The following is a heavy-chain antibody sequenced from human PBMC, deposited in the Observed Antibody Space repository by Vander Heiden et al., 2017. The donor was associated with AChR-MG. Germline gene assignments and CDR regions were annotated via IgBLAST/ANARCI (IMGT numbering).Heavy chain of an antibody. CDR1: GFTFSSYA. D-gene: IGHD3-10*01. J-gene: IGHJ5*02. Sequence: QVQLVESGGGVVQPGRSLRVSCAASGFTFSSYAMHWVRQAPGKGLEWVAVISYDGSNKYYADSVKGRFTISRDNSKNTLYLQMNSLRAEDTAVYYCAREDFGELGFDPWGQGTLVTVSS. V-gene: IGHV3-30-3*01. CDR3: AREDFGELGFDP. CDR2: ISYDGSNK.